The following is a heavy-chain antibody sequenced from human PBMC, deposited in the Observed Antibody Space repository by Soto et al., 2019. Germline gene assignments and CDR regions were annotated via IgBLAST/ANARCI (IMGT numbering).Heavy chain of an antibody. Sequence: GESLKISCMGSGYSFIAYWISWVRQMPGKGLEWMGRIDPSDSYTNYSPSFQGHVTISADKSISTAYLQWSSLKASDTAMYYCARRADRKGDYGMDVWGKGTTVTVSS. J-gene: IGHJ6*04. V-gene: IGHV5-10-1*01. CDR3: ARRADRKGDYGMDV. CDR2: IDPSDSYT. CDR1: GYSFIAYW.